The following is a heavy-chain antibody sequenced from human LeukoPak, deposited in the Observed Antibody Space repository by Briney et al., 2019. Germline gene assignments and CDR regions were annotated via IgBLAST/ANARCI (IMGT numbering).Heavy chain of an antibody. CDR2: IRYDGSNK. CDR1: GFTFSSYG. CDR3: VREQPGIAAAGGFDY. D-gene: IGHD6-13*01. V-gene: IGHV3-30*02. Sequence: GGSLRLSCAASGFTFSSYGMHWVRQAPGKGLEWVAFIRYDGSNKYYADSVKGRFTISRDNSKNTLYLQMNSLRPEDTALYFCVREQPGIAAAGGFDYWGQGTLVTVSS. J-gene: IGHJ4*02.